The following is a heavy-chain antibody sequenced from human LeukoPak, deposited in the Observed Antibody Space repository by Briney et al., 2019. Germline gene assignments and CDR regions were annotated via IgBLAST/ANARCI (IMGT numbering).Heavy chain of an antibody. D-gene: IGHD2-15*01. Sequence: GGSLRLSCAASGFTFSSYWMSWVRQAPGKGLEWVAFIRYDGRNKYYADSVKGRFTISRDNSKNTLYLQMNSLRAEDTAVYYCAKDPGGYCSGGSCYGVDYYYYMDVWGKGTTVTISS. CDR1: GFTFSSYW. CDR3: AKDPGGYCSGGSCYGVDYYYYMDV. CDR2: IRYDGRNK. J-gene: IGHJ6*03. V-gene: IGHV3-30*02.